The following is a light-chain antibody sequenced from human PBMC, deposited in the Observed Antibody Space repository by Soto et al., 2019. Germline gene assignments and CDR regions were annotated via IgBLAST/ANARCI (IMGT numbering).Light chain of an antibody. V-gene: IGKV3D-15*01. J-gene: IGKJ4*01. CDR1: QNVATN. Sequence: VMTQSPATLSVSPGEGVTLFCRASQNVATNLAWYQLKPGQAPRLLLHASSTRAAGIPGTFSGSGSGTQFSLTISSVQSEDSAVYYCQQYYHWGLSFGGGTKVEI. CDR2: ASS. CDR3: QQYYHWGLS.